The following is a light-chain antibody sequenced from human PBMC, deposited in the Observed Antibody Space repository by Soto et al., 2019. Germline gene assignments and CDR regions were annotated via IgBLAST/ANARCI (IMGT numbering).Light chain of an antibody. J-gene: IGLJ2*01. V-gene: IGLV2-8*01. CDR2: EVS. CDR3: TSYVGSNKVV. Sequence: QSALTQPPSASGSPGQSVTISCTGTSSDVGGYNYVTWYQQHPGKAPKLIIYEVSKRPSGVPDRFSGSKSGNTASLTVSGLQAEDEAEYYCTSYVGSNKVVFGGGTKVTVL. CDR1: SSDVGGYNY.